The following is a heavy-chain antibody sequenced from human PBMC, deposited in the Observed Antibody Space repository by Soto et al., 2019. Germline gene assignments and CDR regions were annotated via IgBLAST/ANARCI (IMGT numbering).Heavy chain of an antibody. CDR3: ASQRRDGYFGDY. D-gene: IGHD5-12*01. CDR2: IKQDGIEK. J-gene: IGHJ4*02. Sequence: SLRLSCVGSGFTFSTYWMTWVRQAPGKGLEWVANIKQDGIEKHYVDSVKGRFTISRDNPKNSLYLQMNSLRAEDTAVYYCASQRRDGYFGDYWGQGTLVTVSS. CDR1: GFTFSTYW. V-gene: IGHV3-7*01.